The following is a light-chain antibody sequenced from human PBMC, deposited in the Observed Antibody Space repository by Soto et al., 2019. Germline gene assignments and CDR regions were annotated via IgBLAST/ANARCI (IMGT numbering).Light chain of an antibody. J-gene: IGKJ1*01. CDR3: QQFNTWPRT. Sequence: IVMTQSPATVSASPGERVTLSCRAGQSVSGNVAWYQQKPGQPPRLLVYGASTTATDIPARFFGSGSETEFTLTITRLQSEDFGTYYCQQFNTWPRTFGQGTKVEIK. CDR1: QSVSGN. CDR2: GAS. V-gene: IGKV3-15*01.